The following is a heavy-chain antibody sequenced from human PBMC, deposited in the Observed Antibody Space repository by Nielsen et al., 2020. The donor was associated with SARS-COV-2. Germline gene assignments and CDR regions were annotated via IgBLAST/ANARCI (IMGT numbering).Heavy chain of an antibody. CDR3: ARRWYGSGSDREAFDI. J-gene: IGHJ3*02. V-gene: IGHV3-21*01. CDR1: GFTFSDYS. CDR2: IDGTSSYI. D-gene: IGHD3-10*01. Sequence: GESLKISCTGSGFTFSDYSMTWVRQAPGKGLEWVAAIDGTSSYIYYADAVKGRLTISRDNAKNSLFLQMDSLRAEDTAVYYCARRWYGSGSDREAFDIWGRGTMVTISS.